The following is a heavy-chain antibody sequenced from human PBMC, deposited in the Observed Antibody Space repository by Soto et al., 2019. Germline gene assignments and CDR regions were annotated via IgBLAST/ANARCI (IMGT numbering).Heavy chain of an antibody. CDR2: VRGSGDNT. D-gene: IGHD6-13*01. V-gene: IGHV3-23*01. CDR3: ARDWYRAAAGPYNWFDP. CDR1: GFTFSTSA. Sequence: GGSLRLSCAASGFTFSTSAMSWVRQAPGKGLEWVSAVRGSGDNTYYADSVKGRFTMTRDTSTSTVYMELSSLRSEDTAVYYCARDWYRAAAGPYNWFDPWGQGTLVTVSS. J-gene: IGHJ5*02.